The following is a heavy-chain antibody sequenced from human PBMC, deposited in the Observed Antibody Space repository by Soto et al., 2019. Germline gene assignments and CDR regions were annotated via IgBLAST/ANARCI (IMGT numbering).Heavy chain of an antibody. CDR3: ASGYCGGGRCDANWFDP. D-gene: IGHD2-15*01. CDR1: GFTFSSYG. CDR2: IKKDGSEK. J-gene: IGHJ5*02. V-gene: IGHV3-7*01. Sequence: EVQLVESGGGLVQPGGSLRLSCAASGFTFSSYGMSWVRQAPGKGLEWVANIKKDGSEKYYLDSVKGRFTISRDNAKNSLYLQMNSLRAEDTAVYYCASGYCGGGRCDANWFDPWGQGTLVTVSS.